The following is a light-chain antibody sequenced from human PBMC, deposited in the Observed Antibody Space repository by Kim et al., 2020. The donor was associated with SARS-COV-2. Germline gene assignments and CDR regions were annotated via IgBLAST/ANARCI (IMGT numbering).Light chain of an antibody. CDR2: NVN. CDR3: SSYTTSNTEV. Sequence: GQSITTSSTGTSSDVGTNNRVSWYQQRPGKVPQLIIYNVNNRSSGVSNRFSASKSANTASLTISGIQAEVEAEYYCSSYTTSNTEVFGTGTKVTVL. J-gene: IGLJ1*01. CDR1: SSDVGTNNR. V-gene: IGLV2-14*04.